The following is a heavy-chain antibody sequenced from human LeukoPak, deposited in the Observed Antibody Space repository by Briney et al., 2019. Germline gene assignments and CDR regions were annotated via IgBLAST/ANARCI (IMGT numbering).Heavy chain of an antibody. CDR2: ISGSGGST. CDR1: GDSITSSA. D-gene: IGHD6-19*01. V-gene: IGHV3-23*01. Sequence: PSETLSLTCTVAGDSITSSAFYWGWIRQAPGKGLEWVSAISGSGGSTYYADSVKGRFTISRDNSKNTLYLQMNSLRAEDTAVYYCARGGGWPYFDYWGQGTLVTVSS. CDR3: ARGGGWPYFDY. J-gene: IGHJ4*02.